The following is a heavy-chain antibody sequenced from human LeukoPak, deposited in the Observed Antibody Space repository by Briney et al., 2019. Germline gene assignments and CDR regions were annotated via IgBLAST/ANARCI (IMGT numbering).Heavy chain of an antibody. J-gene: IGHJ1*01. V-gene: IGHV4-59*01. CDR3: ARVSYTTGGRAEYFQH. CDR1: GGSISSYY. D-gene: IGHD6-19*01. Sequence: SETLSLTCTVSGGSISSYYWSWIRQPPGKGLEWIGYNSGSTNYNPSLKSQITISVDTSKNQFSLKLSSVTAADTAVYYCARVSYTTGGRAEYFQHWGQGTLVTVSS. CDR2: NSGST.